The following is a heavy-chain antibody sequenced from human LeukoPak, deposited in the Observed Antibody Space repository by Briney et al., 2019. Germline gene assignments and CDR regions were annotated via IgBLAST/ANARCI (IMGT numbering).Heavy chain of an antibody. V-gene: IGHV4-34*01. Sequence: PSETLSLTCAVYGGSFSGYYWSWIRQPPGKGLEWIGEINHSGSTNYNPSLKSRVTISVDTSKNQFSLKLSSVTAADTAVYYCARGGVGRAARRYFDYWGQGTLVTVSS. D-gene: IGHD6-6*01. CDR3: ARGGVGRAARRYFDY. CDR2: INHSGST. J-gene: IGHJ4*02. CDR1: GGSFSGYY.